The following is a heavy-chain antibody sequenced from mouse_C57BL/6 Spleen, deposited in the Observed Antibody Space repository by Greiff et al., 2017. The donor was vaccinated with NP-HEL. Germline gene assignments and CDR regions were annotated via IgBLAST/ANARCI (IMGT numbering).Heavy chain of an antibody. CDR1: GFTFSSYA. D-gene: IGHD1-1*01. V-gene: IGHV5-4*01. Sequence: EVQGVESGGGLVKPGGSLKLSCAASGFTFSSYAMSWVRQTPEKRLEWVATISDGGSYTYYPDNVKGRFTISRDNAKNNLYLQMSHLKSEDTAMYYCARDLSSSYGFAYWGQGTLVTVSA. CDR3: ARDLSSSYGFAY. J-gene: IGHJ3*01. CDR2: ISDGGSYT.